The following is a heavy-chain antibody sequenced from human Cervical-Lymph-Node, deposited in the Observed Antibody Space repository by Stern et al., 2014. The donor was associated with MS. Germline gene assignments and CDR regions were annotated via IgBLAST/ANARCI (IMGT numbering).Heavy chain of an antibody. J-gene: IGHJ4*02. Sequence: VQLVESGGGLVKPGGSLKLSCAVSGFTFSSYSMNWVRQAPGKGLEWVSSISSSCSDIYYADSVKGRFAISRDNAKNSLSLQMNSLRAEDTAVYYCARDYDGNYLTYFEYWGQGTLVTVSS. CDR3: ARDYDGNYLTYFEY. D-gene: IGHD2/OR15-2a*01. V-gene: IGHV3-21*01. CDR1: GFTFSSYS. CDR2: ISSSCSDI.